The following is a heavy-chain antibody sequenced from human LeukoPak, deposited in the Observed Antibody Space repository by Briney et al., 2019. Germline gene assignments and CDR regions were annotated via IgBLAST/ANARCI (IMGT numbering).Heavy chain of an antibody. J-gene: IGHJ4*02. D-gene: IGHD3-22*01. CDR1: GFTFSSYS. CDR3: ARADYYDSSGYFDY. Sequence: GGSLRLSCAASGFTFSSYSMNWVRQAPGKGLEWVSSISSSSSYIYYGDSVKGRFTISRDNAKNSLYLQMNSLRAEDTAVYYCARADYYDSSGYFDYWGQGTLVTVSS. CDR2: ISSSSSYI. V-gene: IGHV3-21*01.